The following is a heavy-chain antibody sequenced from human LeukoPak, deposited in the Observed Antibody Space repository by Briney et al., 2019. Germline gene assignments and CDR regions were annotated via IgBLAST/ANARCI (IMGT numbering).Heavy chain of an antibody. CDR3: ARRDCSGGNCQTLAP. J-gene: IGHJ5*02. CDR1: GFTVSSNY. Sequence: GGSLRLSCAASGFTVSSNYMNWVRQAPGTGLEWVSVIYSGGSTYYADSVKDRFTISRDNSKNTLYLQMNSLRAEDTAVYYCARRDCSGGNCQTLAPWGQGTLVTVSS. V-gene: IGHV3-66*04. D-gene: IGHD2-15*01. CDR2: IYSGGST.